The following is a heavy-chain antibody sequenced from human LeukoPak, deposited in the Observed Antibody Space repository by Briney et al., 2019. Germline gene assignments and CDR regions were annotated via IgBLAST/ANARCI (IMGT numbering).Heavy chain of an antibody. CDR2: IYPGDSDT. D-gene: IGHD6-13*01. CDR3: ARHLAGIAAAGNYFDY. Sequence: KVGESLKISCQGSGSSFTSYWIGWVRKLPGKGLEWMGIIYPGDSDTRYSPSFQGQVTISADKSISTAYLQWSSLKASDTAMYYCARHLAGIAAAGNYFDYWGQGTLVTVSS. CDR1: GSSFTSYW. V-gene: IGHV5-51*01. J-gene: IGHJ4*02.